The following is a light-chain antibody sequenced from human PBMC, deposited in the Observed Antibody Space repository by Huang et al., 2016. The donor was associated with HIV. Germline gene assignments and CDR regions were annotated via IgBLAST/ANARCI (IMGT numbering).Light chain of an antibody. CDR2: GAS. J-gene: IGKJ1*01. CDR1: QSVSSN. Sequence: EIVMTQSTATLSVSPGDRATLSCRASQSVSSNLAWYQQKPGQSPRLLIDGASTRAPGIPARFSGSGSGTEFTLTISSLQSEDFAVYYFQQYNNWPRTFGQGAKVEIK. CDR3: QQYNNWPRT. V-gene: IGKV3-15*01.